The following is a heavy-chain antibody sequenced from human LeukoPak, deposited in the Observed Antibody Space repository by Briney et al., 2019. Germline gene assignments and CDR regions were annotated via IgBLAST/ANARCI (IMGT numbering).Heavy chain of an antibody. CDR3: ARDWRSSGWSEGAEFDP. CDR2: VYYSGGT. D-gene: IGHD6-19*01. V-gene: IGHV4-30-4*07. Sequence: PSETLSLTCAVSGGSISSGAYSWSWIRQPPRKGLEWIGYVYYSGGTYYNPSLKSRVTISVDTSKNQFSLKLSSVTAADTAVYYCARDWRSSGWSEGAEFDPWGQGTLVTVSS. CDR1: GGSISSGAYS. J-gene: IGHJ5*02.